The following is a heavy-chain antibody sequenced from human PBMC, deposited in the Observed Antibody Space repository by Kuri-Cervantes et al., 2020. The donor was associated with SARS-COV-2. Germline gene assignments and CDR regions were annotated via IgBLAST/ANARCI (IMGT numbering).Heavy chain of an antibody. Sequence: LSLTCAASGFTFSGHWIHWVRQAPGKGLVWVSRINPDGSYTNNADSVKGRFTLTRDNAKNMLFLQMNSLRAEDTAVYYCVRDGDHWNFDYWGQGTLVTVSS. J-gene: IGHJ4*02. CDR3: VRDGDHWNFDY. D-gene: IGHD1-1*01. CDR2: INPDGSYT. V-gene: IGHV3-74*01. CDR1: GFTFSGHW.